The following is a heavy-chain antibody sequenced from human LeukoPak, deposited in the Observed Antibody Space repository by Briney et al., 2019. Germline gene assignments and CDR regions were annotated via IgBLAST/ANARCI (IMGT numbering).Heavy chain of an antibody. V-gene: IGHV3-43*02. J-gene: IGHJ3*02. CDR3: ARGPSIFDAFDI. CDR1: GFTFDDYA. CDR2: ISGDGGST. Sequence: GGSLRLSCAASGFTFDDYAMHWVRQAPGKGLEWVSLISGDGGSTSYADSVKGRFTISRDNAENTLYLQMNSLRAEDTAVYYCARGPSIFDAFDIWGQGTMVTVSS.